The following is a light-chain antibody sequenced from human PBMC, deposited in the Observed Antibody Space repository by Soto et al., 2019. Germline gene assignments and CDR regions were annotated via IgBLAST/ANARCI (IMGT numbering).Light chain of an antibody. V-gene: IGKV3-20*01. CDR3: QQYGSSPFT. CDR1: QSVSGSC. CDR2: GAS. J-gene: IGKJ3*01. Sequence: EIVLTQSPGTLSLSPGERATLSCRASQSVSGSCLAWYQQKPGQAPRLLTYGASSRATGIPDRFSGSGSGTDFTLTISRLEPEDFAAYYCQQYGSSPFTFGPGTKVDIK.